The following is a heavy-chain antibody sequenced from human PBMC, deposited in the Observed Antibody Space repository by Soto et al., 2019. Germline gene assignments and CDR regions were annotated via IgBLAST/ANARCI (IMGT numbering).Heavy chain of an antibody. CDR3: ARLGGYYLGRH. CDR1: GGSIRSYY. V-gene: IGHV4-59*08. D-gene: IGHD3-22*01. CDR2: IYYSGST. J-gene: IGHJ4*02. Sequence: SETLSLTCTVSGGSIRSYYWSWIRQPPGKGLEWIGYIYYSGSTKYNPSLKSRVTISVDSSKNQFSLKLDSVTAADTAVYYCARLGGYYLGRHWGQGTLVTVSS.